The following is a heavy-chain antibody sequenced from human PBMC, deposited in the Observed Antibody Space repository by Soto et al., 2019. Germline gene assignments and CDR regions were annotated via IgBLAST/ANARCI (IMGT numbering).Heavy chain of an antibody. CDR2: IYYSGNT. V-gene: IGHV4-59*01. D-gene: IGHD1-1*01. CDR1: GGSISSYY. CDR3: ARAQQLYYYYGMDV. Sequence: TLSLTCTVSGGSISSYYWSWIRQPPGKGLEWIGYIYYSGNTDHNPSLKSRVTISIDTSKNEFSLNLRSVTAADTAVYFCARAQQLYYYYGMDVWGQGTPVTVSS. J-gene: IGHJ6*02.